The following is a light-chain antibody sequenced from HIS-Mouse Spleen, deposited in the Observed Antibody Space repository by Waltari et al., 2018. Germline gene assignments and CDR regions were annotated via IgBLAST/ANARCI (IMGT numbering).Light chain of an antibody. J-gene: IGKJ2*01. CDR3: QQYGSSPGYT. CDR2: GAA. Sequence: EIVLTQSPGTLSLSPGERAHLSCRASQSVSSSYLAWYQQKPGQAPRLLIYGAASSATGIPDRFSGSGSGTDFTLTISRLEPEDFAVYYCQQYGSSPGYTFGQGTKLEIK. CDR1: QSVSSSY. V-gene: IGKV3-20*01.